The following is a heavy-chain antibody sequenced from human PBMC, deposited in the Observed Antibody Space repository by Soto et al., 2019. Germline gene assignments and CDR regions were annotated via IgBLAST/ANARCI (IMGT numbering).Heavy chain of an antibody. CDR2: IYYSGST. Sequence: QVQLQESGPGRVKPSQTLSLTCTVSGGSISSGDYYWSGIRQHPGKGLEWIGYIYYSGSTYYNPSLKSRVTISVDTSKNQFSLKLSSVTAADTAVYYCARWWSGSRQGFDPWGQGTLVTVSS. CDR1: GGSISSGDYY. V-gene: IGHV4-31*03. D-gene: IGHD3-3*01. CDR3: ARWWSGSRQGFDP. J-gene: IGHJ5*02.